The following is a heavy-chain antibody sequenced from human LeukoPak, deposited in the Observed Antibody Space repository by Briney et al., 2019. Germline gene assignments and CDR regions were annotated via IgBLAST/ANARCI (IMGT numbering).Heavy chain of an antibody. CDR1: GFTLSSYS. V-gene: IGHV3-48*01. CDR3: ARDRGYCSGGTCYGNWFDS. Sequence: GGSLRLSCAASGFTLSSYSMNWVRQAPGKGLEWVSYIGSTTVYYADSVKGRFTISRDSAKNSLYLQMNSLRAEDTAVYYCARDRGYCSGGTCYGNWFDSWGQGTLVTVSS. J-gene: IGHJ5*01. CDR2: IGSTTV. D-gene: IGHD2-15*01.